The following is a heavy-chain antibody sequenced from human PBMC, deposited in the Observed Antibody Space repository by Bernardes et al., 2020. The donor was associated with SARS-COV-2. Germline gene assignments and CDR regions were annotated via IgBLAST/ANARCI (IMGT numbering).Heavy chain of an antibody. J-gene: IGHJ3*02. CDR1: GFTFDDYA. CDR3: AKGSSGWYVGSAFDI. CDR2: ISWNSGSI. D-gene: IGHD6-19*01. Sequence: LRLSCAASGFTFDDYAIHWVRQAPGKGLEWVSGISWNSGSIGYADSVKGRFTISRDNAKNSLYLQMNSLRAEDTALYYCAKGSSGWYVGSAFDIWGQGTMVTVSS. V-gene: IGHV3-9*01.